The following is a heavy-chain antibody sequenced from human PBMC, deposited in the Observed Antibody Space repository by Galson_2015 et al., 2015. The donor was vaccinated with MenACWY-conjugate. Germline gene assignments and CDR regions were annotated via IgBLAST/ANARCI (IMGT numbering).Heavy chain of an antibody. J-gene: IGHJ4*02. CDR3: AAWTADDNY. Sequence: SLRLSCAASGFTFSNSWMNWIRQAPGSGLEWVVNINPEGSRGTYVDSVKGRFTISRDNAENSVYLEMNSLRPEDTAVFYCAAWTADDNYWAQGTLVTVSS. D-gene: IGHD3/OR15-3a*01. CDR1: GFTFSNSW. CDR2: INPEGSRG. V-gene: IGHV3-7*01.